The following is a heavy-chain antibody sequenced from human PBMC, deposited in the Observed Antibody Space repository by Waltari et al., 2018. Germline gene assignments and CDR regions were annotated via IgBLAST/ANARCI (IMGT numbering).Heavy chain of an antibody. J-gene: IGHJ5*02. CDR2: IYHSGST. V-gene: IGHV4-4*02. D-gene: IGHD2-2*01. CDR3: ARDKVVVPAASGGYWFDP. Sequence: QVQLQESGPGLVKPSGTLSLTCAVSGGSISSSNWWSWVRQPPGKGLEWIGEIYHSGSTNYSPSLKSRVTISVDKSKNQFSLKLSSVTAADTAVYYCARDKVVVPAASGGYWFDPWGQGTLVTVSS. CDR1: GGSISSSNW.